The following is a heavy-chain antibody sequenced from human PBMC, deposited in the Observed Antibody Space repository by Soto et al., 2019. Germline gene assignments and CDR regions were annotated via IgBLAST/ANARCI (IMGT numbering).Heavy chain of an antibody. V-gene: IGHV5-51*01. CDR2: FYPGDSHI. CDR3: TRGGEGGSHFYGLAV. Sequence: GESLKISCVISGFSFTTYWVAWVRQMPGKGLEWMGIFYPGDSHIRYSPSFQGQVTISTDKSISTAYLQWDSLKASDTAMYYCTRGGEGGSHFYGLAVWGQGTTVTVSS. CDR1: GFSFTTYW. D-gene: IGHD2-15*01. J-gene: IGHJ6*02.